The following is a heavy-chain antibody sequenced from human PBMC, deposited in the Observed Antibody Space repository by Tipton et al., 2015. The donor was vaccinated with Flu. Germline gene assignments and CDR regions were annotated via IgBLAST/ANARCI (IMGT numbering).Heavy chain of an antibody. D-gene: IGHD3-16*01. Sequence: TLSLTCSVSGASMTTYFWSWIRKPPGKGLEWIGYVHSIGTTNYNPSPRSRVTISVDTSRNQFSLKLNSLTAADTAVYYCARQFDMMYGVIIMTRLDPWGQGIMVTVSS. J-gene: IGHJ5*02. V-gene: IGHV4-59*01. CDR1: GASMTTYF. CDR2: VHSIGTT. CDR3: ARQFDMMYGVIIMTRLDP.